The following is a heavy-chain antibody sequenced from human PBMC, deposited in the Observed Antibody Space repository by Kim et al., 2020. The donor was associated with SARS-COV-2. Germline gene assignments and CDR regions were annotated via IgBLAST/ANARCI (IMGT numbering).Heavy chain of an antibody. J-gene: IGHJ5*02. CDR3: ARVSLNWFDP. CDR2: ST. D-gene: IGHD1-26*01. Sequence: STNDNPSLKSRVTMSVDTSKNQFSLKRSSVTAADTAVYYCARVSLNWFDPWGQGTLVTVSS. V-gene: IGHV4-4*07.